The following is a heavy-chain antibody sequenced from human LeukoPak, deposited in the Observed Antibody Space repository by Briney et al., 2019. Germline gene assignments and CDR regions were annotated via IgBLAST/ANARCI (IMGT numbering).Heavy chain of an antibody. J-gene: IGHJ5*02. D-gene: IGHD5-18*01. CDR2: INPNSGGT. CDR1: GYTFTGYY. CDR3: ARDSGYSYGGWFDP. Sequence: ASVKVSCKASGYTFTGYYMHWVRQAPGQGLEWMGWINPNSGGTNYAQKFQGRVTMTRGTSISTAYMELSRLRSDDTAVYYCARDSGYSYGGWFDPWGQGTLVTVSS. V-gene: IGHV1-2*02.